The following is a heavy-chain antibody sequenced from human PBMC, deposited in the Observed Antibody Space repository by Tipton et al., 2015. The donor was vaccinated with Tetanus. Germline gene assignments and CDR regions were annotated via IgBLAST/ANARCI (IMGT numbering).Heavy chain of an antibody. CDR1: GDSVSTGNFY. J-gene: IGHJ4*02. Sequence: TLSLTCTVSGDSVSTGNFYWSWIRQPPGKGLEWIGYVYYTGSTNHNPSLKSRVTISMDRSKNQFSLRLNSVTAVDTAVYYCAKSDRVTRTSWYFHDWGQGTLVTVSS. V-gene: IGHV4-61*01. CDR3: AKSDRVTRTSWYFHD. D-gene: IGHD2-2*01. CDR2: VYYTGST.